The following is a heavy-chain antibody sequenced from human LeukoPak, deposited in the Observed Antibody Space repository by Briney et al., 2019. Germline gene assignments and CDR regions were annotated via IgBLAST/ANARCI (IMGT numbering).Heavy chain of an antibody. CDR3: ARDPLLPLPPSYYYYYYYMDV. Sequence: GRSLRLSCAASGFTFSSYAMHWVRQAPGKGLEWVAVISYDGSNKYYADSVKGRFTISRDNSKNTLYLQMNSLRAEDTAVYYCARDPLLPLPPSYYYYYYYMDVWGKGTTVTVSS. V-gene: IGHV3-30*04. CDR1: GFTFSSYA. CDR2: ISYDGSNK. J-gene: IGHJ6*03.